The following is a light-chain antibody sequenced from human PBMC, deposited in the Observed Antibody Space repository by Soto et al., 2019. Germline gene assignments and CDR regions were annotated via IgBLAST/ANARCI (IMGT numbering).Light chain of an antibody. CDR2: EVS. CDR1: SSDVGGYNY. CDR3: SSYTSSSTLV. J-gene: IGLJ2*01. V-gene: IGLV2-14*01. Sequence: QSALTQPASVSGSPGQSNTISRTGTSSDVGGYNYVSWYQQHPGKAPKLMIYEVSNRPSGVSNRFSGSKSGNTASLTISGLQAEDEADYYCSSYTSSSTLVFGGGTKVTV.